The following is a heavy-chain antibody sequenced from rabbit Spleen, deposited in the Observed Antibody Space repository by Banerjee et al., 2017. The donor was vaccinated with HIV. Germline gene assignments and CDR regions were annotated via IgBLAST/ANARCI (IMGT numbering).Heavy chain of an antibody. Sequence: QSLEESGGDLVKPGASLTLTCTASGFSFISSDYMCCVRQAPGKGLEWIAGIDIGSSGFNYFATWAKGRFIISKTSSTTAIMQMTSRTAADTATYFFARDSGSSFSSYGMDLWGPGTLVTVS. CDR2: IDIGSSGFN. J-gene: IGHJ6*01. V-gene: IGHV1S40*01. CDR1: GFSFISSDY. CDR3: ARDSGSSFSSYGMDL. D-gene: IGHD8-1*01.